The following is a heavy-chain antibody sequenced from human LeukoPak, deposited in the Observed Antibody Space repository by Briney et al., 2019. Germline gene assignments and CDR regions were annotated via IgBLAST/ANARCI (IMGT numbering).Heavy chain of an antibody. D-gene: IGHD2-15*01. CDR1: GYTFTSYG. CDR3: ARAGADSAAYFYYAMDV. V-gene: IGHV1-18*01. Sequence: ASVKVSCKTSGYTFTSYGISWVRQAPGQGLEWMGWISGCNGDTHYAQNLQDRVTMTTDTSTSTAYMDVRSLRLDDTAVYYCARAGADSAAYFYYAMDVWGQGTTVTVSS. J-gene: IGHJ6*02. CDR2: ISGCNGDT.